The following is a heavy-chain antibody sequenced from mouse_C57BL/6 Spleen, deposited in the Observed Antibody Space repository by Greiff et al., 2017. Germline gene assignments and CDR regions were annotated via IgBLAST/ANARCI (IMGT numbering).Heavy chain of an antibody. D-gene: IGHD1-1*01. Sequence: DVMLVESGEGLVKPGGSLKLSCAASGFTFSSYAMSWVRQTPEKRLEWVAYISSGGDYIYYADTVKGRFTISRDNARNTLYLQMSSLKSEDTAMYYCTRDITTGWYFEVWGTGTTVTVSS. CDR2: ISSGGDYI. V-gene: IGHV5-9-1*02. CDR3: TRDITTGWYFEV. J-gene: IGHJ1*03. CDR1: GFTFSSYA.